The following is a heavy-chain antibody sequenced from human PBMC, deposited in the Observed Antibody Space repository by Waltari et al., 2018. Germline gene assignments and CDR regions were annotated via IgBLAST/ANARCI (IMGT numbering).Heavy chain of an antibody. J-gene: IGHJ4*02. CDR3: AGSRYCSGGSCYYFDY. D-gene: IGHD2-15*01. V-gene: IGHV4-39*07. Sequence: QLQLQESGPGLVKPSETLSLTCTVPGGSISSSSYYWGWIRQPPGKGLEWIGSIYYSGSTYYNPSLKSRVTISVDTSKNQFSLKLSSVTAADTAVYYCAGSRYCSGGSCYYFDYWGQGTLVTVSS. CDR1: GGSISSSSYY. CDR2: IYYSGST.